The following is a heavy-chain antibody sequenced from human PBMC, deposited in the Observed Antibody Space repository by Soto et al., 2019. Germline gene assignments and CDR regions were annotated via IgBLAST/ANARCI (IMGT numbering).Heavy chain of an antibody. CDR3: ARTESYCSGCSCLNGEFDY. V-gene: IGHV1-2*04. J-gene: IGHJ4*02. CDR1: GYTFTGYY. CDR2: INPNSGGT. Sequence: QVPLVQSGAEVKKPGASVKVSCKASGYTFTGYYMHWVRQAPGQGLEWMGWINPNSGGTNYAQKFQGWVTMTRDTSISTAYMELSRLRSDATAVYYCARTESYCSGCSCLNGEFDYWGQGTLVTVSS. D-gene: IGHD2-15*01.